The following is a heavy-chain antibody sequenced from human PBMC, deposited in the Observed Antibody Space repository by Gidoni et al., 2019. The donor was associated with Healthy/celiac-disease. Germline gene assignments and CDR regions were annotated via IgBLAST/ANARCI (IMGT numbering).Heavy chain of an antibody. D-gene: IGHD3-22*01. CDR1: GGTFSSYA. CDR3: ARDFKALPISSGRIAFDI. Sequence: QVQLVQSGAEVKKPGSSVKVSCKASGGTFSSYAISWVRQAPGQGLEWMGRIIPILGIANYAQKFQGRVTITADKSTSTAYMELSSLRSEDTAVYYCARDFKALPISSGRIAFDIWGQGTMVTVSS. J-gene: IGHJ3*02. V-gene: IGHV1-69*09. CDR2: IIPILGIA.